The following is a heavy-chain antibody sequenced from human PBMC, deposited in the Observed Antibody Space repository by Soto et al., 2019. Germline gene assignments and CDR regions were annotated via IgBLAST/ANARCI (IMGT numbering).Heavy chain of an antibody. CDR2: IYHTGKT. J-gene: IGHJ5*02. Sequence: SETLSLTCTVSGDAIYSGGYYWTWIRQHPGKGLEWIGYIYHTGKTYYNPSLESRVTMSVDTSKNQFSLKLASVTAADTAVYYCARDGSSTHNWIDPWGQGTLVTVSS. CDR1: GDAIYSGGYY. D-gene: IGHD2-2*01. CDR3: ARDGSSTHNWIDP. V-gene: IGHV4-31*03.